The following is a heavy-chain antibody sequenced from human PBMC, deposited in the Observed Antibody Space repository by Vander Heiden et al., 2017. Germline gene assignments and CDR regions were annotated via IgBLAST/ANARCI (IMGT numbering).Heavy chain of an antibody. CDR1: GLPTRHYA. Sequence: EVQVVESGGGLVKPGRSLRLSCAVSGLPTRHYAIHWVRQSPGKGLGWVSGFDYNSGRVDYADSVKGRFTTSGDNAKKSLYLQMDSLRGEDTAVYYCTKDLVPGGADVWGQGTTVTVSS. CDR2: FDYNSGRV. J-gene: IGHJ6*02. V-gene: IGHV3-9*02. D-gene: IGHD2-2*01. CDR3: TKDLVPGGADV.